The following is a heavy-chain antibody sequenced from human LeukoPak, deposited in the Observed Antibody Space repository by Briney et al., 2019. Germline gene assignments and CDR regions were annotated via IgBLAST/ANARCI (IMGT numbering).Heavy chain of an antibody. CDR3: AKSNYYGSGSLHPDAFDI. Sequence: PGGSLRLSCAASGFTFSSYAMSWVRQAPGKGLEWVSAISGSGGSTYYADSVKGRFTISRDNSKNTLYLQMNSLRAEDTAVYYCAKSNYYGSGSLHPDAFDIWGQGTMVTVSS. V-gene: IGHV3-23*01. D-gene: IGHD3-10*01. J-gene: IGHJ3*02. CDR1: GFTFSSYA. CDR2: ISGSGGST.